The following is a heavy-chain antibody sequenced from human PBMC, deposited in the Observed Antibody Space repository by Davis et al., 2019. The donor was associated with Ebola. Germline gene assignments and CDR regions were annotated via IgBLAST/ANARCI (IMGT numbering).Heavy chain of an antibody. Sequence: KVSCKASGYSFTNYWIGWVRQMPGKGLEWMGIIYPGDSDTRYSPSFQGQVTISADKSISTAYLQWSSLKASDTAMHYCARSIQLWTPPPFDSWGQGTLVTVSS. V-gene: IGHV5-51*01. D-gene: IGHD1-1*01. CDR1: GYSFTNYW. CDR3: ARSIQLWTPPPFDS. CDR2: IYPGDSDT. J-gene: IGHJ4*02.